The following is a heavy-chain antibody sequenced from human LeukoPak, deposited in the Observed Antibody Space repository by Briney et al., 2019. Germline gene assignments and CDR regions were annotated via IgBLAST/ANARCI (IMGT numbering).Heavy chain of an antibody. J-gene: IGHJ5*02. CDR1: GYSIGSGYY. V-gene: IGHV4-38-2*01. CDR3: ARRAGYCSSTSCYNWFDP. CDR2: IYHSGST. Sequence: SETLSLTCAVSGYSIGSGYYWGWIRQPPGKGLEWIGSIYHSGSTYYNPSLKSRVTISVDTSKNQFSLKLSSVTAADTAVYYCARRAGYCSSTSCYNWFDPWGQGTLVTVSS. D-gene: IGHD2-2*01.